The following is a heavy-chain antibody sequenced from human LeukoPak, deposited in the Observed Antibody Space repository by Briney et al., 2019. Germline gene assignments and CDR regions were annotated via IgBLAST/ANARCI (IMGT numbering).Heavy chain of an antibody. V-gene: IGHV3-33*08. CDR3: ARDPKQQLVLDY. CDR2: IWYDGSNK. Sequence: GGSLRLSCAASGFTFSSYGMHWVRQAPGKGLEWVAVIWYDGSNKYYADSVKGRFTISRDSSKNTLYLQMNSLRAEDTAVYYCARDPKQQLVLDYWSQGTLVTVSS. D-gene: IGHD6-13*01. J-gene: IGHJ4*02. CDR1: GFTFSSYG.